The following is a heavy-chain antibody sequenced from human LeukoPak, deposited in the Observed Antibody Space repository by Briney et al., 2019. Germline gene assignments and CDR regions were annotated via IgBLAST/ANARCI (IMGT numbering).Heavy chain of an antibody. CDR2: MNPNSGNT. CDR3: ARGLESRAKHLRF. V-gene: IGHV1-8*01. D-gene: IGHD3-3*01. CDR1: GYTFTIYD. J-gene: IGHJ4*02. Sequence: ASVKVSCKASGYTFTIYDINCVRQATGQGLEWMGWMNPNSGNTGYAQKFQGRVTITRNTSISTAYIDLTSLRSGDTPFNFCARGLESRAKHLRFWGQGTLVTVSS.